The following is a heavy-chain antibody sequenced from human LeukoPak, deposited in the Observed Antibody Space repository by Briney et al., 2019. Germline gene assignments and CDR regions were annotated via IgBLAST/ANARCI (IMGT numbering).Heavy chain of an antibody. J-gene: IGHJ4*02. CDR2: ISYDGSNK. CDR1: EFTFSSYS. D-gene: IGHD5-18*01. Sequence: GGSLRLSCAASEFTFSSYSLNWVRQAPGKGLEWVAVISYDGSNKYYADSVKGRFTISRDNSKNTLYLQMNSLRAEDTAVYYCARDEPGYSYGYPSFDYWGQGTLVTVSS. CDR3: ARDEPGYSYGYPSFDY. V-gene: IGHV3-30*03.